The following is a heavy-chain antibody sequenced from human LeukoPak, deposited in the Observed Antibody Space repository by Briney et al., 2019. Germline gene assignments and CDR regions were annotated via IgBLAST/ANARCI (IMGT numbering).Heavy chain of an antibody. CDR2: ISSSSSYI. Sequence: GGSLRLSCAASGFTFSSYSMNWVRQAPGKGLEWVSSISSSSSYIYYADSVKGRFTISRDNAKNTLYLQMNSLRAEDTAVYYCARDRSYCSGGSCYPPHYGMDVWGKGTTVTVSS. J-gene: IGHJ6*04. CDR1: GFTFSSYS. V-gene: IGHV3-21*01. CDR3: ARDRSYCSGGSCYPPHYGMDV. D-gene: IGHD2-15*01.